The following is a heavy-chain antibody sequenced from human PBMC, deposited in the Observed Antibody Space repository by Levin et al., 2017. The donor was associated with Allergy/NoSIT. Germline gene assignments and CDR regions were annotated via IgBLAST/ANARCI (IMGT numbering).Heavy chain of an antibody. D-gene: IGHD6-6*01. CDR3: AKDGYSSSSPKYFDY. Sequence: LSLTCAASEFTFYSYAMSWVRQAPGKGLEWGSTISGSGGNTYYADFVKGRFTISRDNSKNTLFLQMSSLRAEDTAVYYCAKDGYSSSSPKYFDYWGQGTLVTVSS. V-gene: IGHV3-23*01. CDR2: ISGSGGNT. J-gene: IGHJ4*02. CDR1: EFTFYSYA.